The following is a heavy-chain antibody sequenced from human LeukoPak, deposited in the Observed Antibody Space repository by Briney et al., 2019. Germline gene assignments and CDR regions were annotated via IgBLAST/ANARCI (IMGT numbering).Heavy chain of an antibody. Sequence: GGSLRLSCAASGFTFSSYWMSWVRQAPGKGLEWVANIKQDGSEKYYADSVKGRFTISRDNSKNTLYLQMNSLRAEDTAVYYCARDFGTNSYGSYFDYWGQGTLVTVSS. J-gene: IGHJ4*02. CDR2: IKQDGSEK. CDR1: GFTFSSYW. CDR3: ARDFGTNSYGSYFDY. V-gene: IGHV3-7*01. D-gene: IGHD5-18*01.